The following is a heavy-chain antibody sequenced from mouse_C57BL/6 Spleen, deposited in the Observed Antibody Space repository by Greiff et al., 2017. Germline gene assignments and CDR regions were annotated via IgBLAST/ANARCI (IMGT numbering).Heavy chain of an antibody. J-gene: IGHJ3*01. CDR2: IWSGGST. D-gene: IGHD2-4*01. CDR3: ARNEDYDGGFAY. CDR1: GFSLTSYG. V-gene: IGHV2-2*01. Sequence: VQLQQSGPGLVQPSQSLSITCTVSGFSLTSYGVHWVRHSPGKGLEWLGVIWSGGSTDYNAAFISRLSISKDNSKSQVFFKMNSLQADDTAIYYCARNEDYDGGFAYWGQGTLVTVSA.